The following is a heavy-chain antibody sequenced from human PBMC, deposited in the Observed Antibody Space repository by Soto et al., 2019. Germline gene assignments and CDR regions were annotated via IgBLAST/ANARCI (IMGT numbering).Heavy chain of an antibody. CDR1: GGSISSGGYS. CDR3: AGSGYYEIRGAFDI. J-gene: IGHJ3*02. V-gene: IGHV4-30-2*01. CDR2: IYHSGST. Sequence: QLQLQESGSGLVKPSQTLSLTCAVSGGSISSGGYSWSWIRQPPGKGLEWIGYIYHSGSTYYNPSLKSRVTISVDRSKNQFSLKLSSVTAADTAVYYCAGSGYYEIRGAFDIWGQGTMVTVSS. D-gene: IGHD3-22*01.